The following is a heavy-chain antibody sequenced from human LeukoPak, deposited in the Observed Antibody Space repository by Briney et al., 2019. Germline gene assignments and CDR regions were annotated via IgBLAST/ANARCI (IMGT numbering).Heavy chain of an antibody. J-gene: IGHJ4*02. CDR1: GFTFSSYA. D-gene: IGHD5-12*01. Sequence: GGSLRLSCAASGFTFSSYAMSWVRQAPGKGLEWVSAISGSGGSTYYADSVKGRFTISRDNAKNSLYLQMNSLRAEDTALYYCAKVGRDGYNFDYWGQGTLVTVSS. CDR2: ISGSGGST. V-gene: IGHV3-23*01. CDR3: AKVGRDGYNFDY.